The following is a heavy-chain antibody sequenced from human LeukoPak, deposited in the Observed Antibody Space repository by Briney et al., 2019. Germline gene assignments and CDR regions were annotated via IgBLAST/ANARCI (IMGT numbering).Heavy chain of an antibody. Sequence: PGGSLRLSCAASGFTFSSYAMSWVRQAPGKGLEWVSAISGSGGSTYYADSVKGRFTISRDNSKNTLYLQMNGLRAEDTAVYYCAKQSITVTTSNWFDPWGQGTLVTVSS. D-gene: IGHD4-17*01. CDR2: ISGSGGST. CDR3: AKQSITVTTSNWFDP. J-gene: IGHJ5*02. V-gene: IGHV3-23*01. CDR1: GFTFSSYA.